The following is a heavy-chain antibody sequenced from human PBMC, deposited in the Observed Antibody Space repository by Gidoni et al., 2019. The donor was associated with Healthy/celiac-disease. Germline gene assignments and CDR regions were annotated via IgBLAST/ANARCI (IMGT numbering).Heavy chain of an antibody. J-gene: IGHJ6*02. CDR2: ISWDGGST. CDR1: GFPVDDYT. D-gene: IGHD3-9*01. Sequence: EVQLVESGGVVVQPGGFLSLSCAASGFPVDDYTMPWVRLAPGKGLEWVSLISWDGGSTYYADSVKGRFTISRDNSKNSLYLQMNSLRTEDTALYYCAKDIGLTYYDILTGYDYYYYGMDVWGQGTTVTVSS. CDR3: AKDIGLTYYDILTGYDYYYYGMDV. V-gene: IGHV3-43*01.